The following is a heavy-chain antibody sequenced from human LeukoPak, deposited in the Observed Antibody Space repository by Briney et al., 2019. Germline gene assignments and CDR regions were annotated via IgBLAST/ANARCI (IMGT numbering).Heavy chain of an antibody. Sequence: GGSLRLSCAASGVTFSSYWMSWVRQAPGKGLEWVSAISGSGGSTYYADSVKGRFTISRDNSKNTLYLQMNSLRAEDTAVYYCAKGYSSSWPYFDYWGQGTLVTVSS. CDR3: AKGYSSSWPYFDY. D-gene: IGHD6-13*01. CDR2: ISGSGGST. CDR1: GVTFSSYW. J-gene: IGHJ4*02. V-gene: IGHV3-23*01.